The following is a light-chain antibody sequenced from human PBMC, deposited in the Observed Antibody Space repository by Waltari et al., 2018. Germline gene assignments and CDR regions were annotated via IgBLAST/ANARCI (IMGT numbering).Light chain of an antibody. CDR2: EDN. CDR3: QSYDSGLSARV. Sequence: QSLLTQPPSVSGAPGQTVTISCTGGNANIGSGYDVHWYQCLPGIAPKLLIYEDNDRPSGVPDRFSGSKSGTSASLAITGLQAEDEADYYCQSYDSGLSARVFGGGTKLTVL. V-gene: IGLV1-40*01. J-gene: IGLJ3*02. CDR1: NANIGSGYD.